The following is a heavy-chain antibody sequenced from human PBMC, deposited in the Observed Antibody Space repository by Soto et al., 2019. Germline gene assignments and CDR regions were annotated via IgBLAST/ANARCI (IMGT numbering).Heavy chain of an antibody. CDR3: ATDSVYDYIWGSYRFDY. J-gene: IGHJ4*02. CDR2: IWYDGSNK. D-gene: IGHD3-16*02. V-gene: IGHV3-33*01. Sequence: QVQLVESGGGVVQPGRSLRLSCAASGFTFSSYGMHWVRQAPGKGLEWVAVIWYDGSNKYYADSVKGRFTISRDNSKNTLYLQMNSLRAEDTAVYYCATDSVYDYIWGSYRFDYWGQGTLVTVSS. CDR1: GFTFSSYG.